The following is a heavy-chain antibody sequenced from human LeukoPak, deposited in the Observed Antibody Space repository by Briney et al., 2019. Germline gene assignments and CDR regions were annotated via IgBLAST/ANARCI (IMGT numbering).Heavy chain of an antibody. J-gene: IGHJ3*02. CDR3: ARMFFDFWSHPGSDLFDM. CDR2: MFWSGTA. CDR1: GFSINSSDFY. V-gene: IGHV4-39*01. Sequence: SETLSLTCSVSGFSINSSDFYWAWIRQPPGKGLEWVGTMFWSGTAYYNPSLESRVTISVNTSKNQFSLKVRSVTAADTAVYYCARMFFDFWSHPGSDLFDMWGQGTMVTVSS. D-gene: IGHD3-3*01.